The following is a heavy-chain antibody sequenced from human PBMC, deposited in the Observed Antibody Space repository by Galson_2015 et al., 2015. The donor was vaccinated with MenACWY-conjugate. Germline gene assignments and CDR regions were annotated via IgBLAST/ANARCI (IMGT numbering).Heavy chain of an antibody. D-gene: IGHD3-10*01. CDR1: GFTFTGYE. CDR2: IIWNGEST. V-gene: IGHV3-20*04. J-gene: IGHJ6*03. CDR3: ARRGLRTFYYMDV. Sequence: SLRLSCAASGFTFTGYEFNWVRQAPGKGLEWVSSIIWNGESTNYADSVKGRFTISRDNAKNSLYLQMHSLRAEDTGLYYCARRGLRTFYYMDVWGKGTTVTVSS.